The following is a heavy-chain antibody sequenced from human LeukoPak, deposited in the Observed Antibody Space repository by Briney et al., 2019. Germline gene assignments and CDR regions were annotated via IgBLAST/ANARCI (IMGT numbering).Heavy chain of an antibody. Sequence: GASVKVSCKASGYTFTSYGISWVRQATGQGLEWMGWISAYNGNTNYAQKLQGRVTMTTDTSTSTAYMELRSLRSDDTAVYYCARSFFLLWFGELQNSDYYYYMDVWGKGTTVTVSS. V-gene: IGHV1-18*01. CDR3: ARSFFLLWFGELQNSDYYYYMDV. CDR2: ISAYNGNT. J-gene: IGHJ6*03. D-gene: IGHD3-10*01. CDR1: GYTFTSYG.